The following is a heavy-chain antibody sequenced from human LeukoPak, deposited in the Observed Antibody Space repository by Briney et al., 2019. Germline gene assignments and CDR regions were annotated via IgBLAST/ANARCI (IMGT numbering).Heavy chain of an antibody. V-gene: IGHV4-34*01. CDR2: INHSGST. J-gene: IGHJ6*02. Sequence: SETLSLTCAVYGGSFSGYYWSWIRQPPGKGLEWIGEINHSGSTNYNPSLKSRVTISVDTSKNQFSLKLSSVTAADTAVYYCARHREEGGYYGSGSYSNGMDVWGQGTTVTVSS. D-gene: IGHD3-10*01. CDR3: ARHREEGGYYGSGSYSNGMDV. CDR1: GGSFSGYY.